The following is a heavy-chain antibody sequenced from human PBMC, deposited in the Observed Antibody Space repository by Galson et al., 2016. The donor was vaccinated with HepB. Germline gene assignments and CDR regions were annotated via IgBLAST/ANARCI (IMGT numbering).Heavy chain of an antibody. CDR2: IYYSGST. V-gene: IGHV4-59*01. Sequence: ETLSLTCTVSGGSIRSYYWSWIRQPPGKGLEWIGCIYYSGSTNYDPSLKSRVTMSVDTSRNQFSLKMNSVTAADTAVYYRARETSYSHSSAYADVWYFDLWGRGALVTVSS. D-gene: IGHD3-22*01. CDR1: GGSIRSYY. CDR3: ARETSYSHSSAYADVWYFDL. J-gene: IGHJ2*01.